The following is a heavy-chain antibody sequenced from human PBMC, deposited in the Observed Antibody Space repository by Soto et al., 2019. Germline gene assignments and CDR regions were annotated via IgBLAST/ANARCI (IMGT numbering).Heavy chain of an antibody. CDR3: ARRGSREPIAY. CDR1: GGSFSGYY. D-gene: IGHD1-26*01. Sequence: QVQLQQWGAGLLKPSETLSLTCAVYGGSFSGYYWSWVRQPPGKGLEWIGEINHGGSTNYNPSLKSRVTISVDTSKNQFSLKLSSVTAADTAVYYCARRGSREPIAYWGQGARVTVSS. V-gene: IGHV4-34*01. J-gene: IGHJ4*02. CDR2: INHGGST.